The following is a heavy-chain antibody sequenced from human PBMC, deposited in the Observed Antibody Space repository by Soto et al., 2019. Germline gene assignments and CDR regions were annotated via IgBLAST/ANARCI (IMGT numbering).Heavy chain of an antibody. CDR3: ARESRTGYDYVWGSYKY. CDR2: IYTSGST. J-gene: IGHJ4*01. D-gene: IGHD3-16*01. V-gene: IGHV4-4*07. CDR1: GGSISSYY. Sequence: SETLSLTCTVSGGSISSYYWSWIRQPAGKGLEWIGRIYTSGSTNNNPSLKSRVTMSVDTSKNQLSLKLSSVTAADTAVYYCARESRTGYDYVWGSYKYWGHGTLVTVS.